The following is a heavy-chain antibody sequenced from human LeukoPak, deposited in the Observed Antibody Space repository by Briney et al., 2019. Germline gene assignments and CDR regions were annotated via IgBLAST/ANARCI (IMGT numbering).Heavy chain of an antibody. CDR2: IDPSDSYT. J-gene: IGHJ6*04. V-gene: IGHV5-10-1*01. Sequence: GESLRISCKGSGYSFTSCWISWVRQMPGKGLEWMGRIDPSDSYTNYSPSFQGHVTISADKSISTAYLQWSSLKASDTAMYYCARQRLEELGYYYGMDVWGKGTTVTVSS. CDR3: ARQRLEELGYYYGMDV. D-gene: IGHD6-25*01. CDR1: GYSFTSCW.